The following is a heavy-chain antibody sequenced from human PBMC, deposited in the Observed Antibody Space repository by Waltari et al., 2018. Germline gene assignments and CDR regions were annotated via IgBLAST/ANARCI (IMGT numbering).Heavy chain of an antibody. CDR2: INHSGST. Sequence: QVQLQQWGAGLLKPSETLSLTCAVYGGSFSGYYWSWIRQPPGKGLEWIGEINHSGSTNYNPSLKSRVTISVDTSKNQFSLKLSSVTAADTAVYYCARGWAARGAFDIWGQGTMVTVSS. V-gene: IGHV4-34*01. CDR1: GGSFSGYY. D-gene: IGHD6-6*01. J-gene: IGHJ3*02. CDR3: ARGWAARGAFDI.